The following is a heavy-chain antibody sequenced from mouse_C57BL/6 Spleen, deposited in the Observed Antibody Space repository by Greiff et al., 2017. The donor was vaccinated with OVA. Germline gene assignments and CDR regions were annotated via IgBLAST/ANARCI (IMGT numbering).Heavy chain of an antibody. J-gene: IGHJ4*01. Sequence: EVKLLESGPGLVKPSQSLSLTCSVTGYSITSGYYWNWIRQFPGNKLEWMGYISYDGSNNYNPSLKNRISITRDTSKNQFFLKLNSVTTEDTATYYCASGLIYYGNYYYAMDYWGQGTSVTVSS. CDR2: ISYDGSN. CDR3: ASGLIYYGNYYYAMDY. V-gene: IGHV3-6*01. CDR1: GYSITSGYY. D-gene: IGHD2-1*01.